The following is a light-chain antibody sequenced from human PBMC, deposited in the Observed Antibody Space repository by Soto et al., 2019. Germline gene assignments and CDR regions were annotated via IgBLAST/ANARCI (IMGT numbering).Light chain of an antibody. V-gene: IGKV3-15*01. CDR2: DAS. Sequence: MTQSPATLSVSPGERATLSSRASHFIGSHLAWYQHKPGEAPMLLIYDASSRATGIPARFSGSASGTEFALTISSLQSEDFATYYCQQYNNWPPLTCGGGTKVEIK. J-gene: IGKJ4*01. CDR1: HFIGSH. CDR3: QQYNNWPPLT.